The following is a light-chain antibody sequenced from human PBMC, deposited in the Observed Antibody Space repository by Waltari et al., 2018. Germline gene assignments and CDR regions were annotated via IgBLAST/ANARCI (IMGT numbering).Light chain of an antibody. J-gene: IGKJ1*01. CDR1: QSVTSSY. Sequence: EIVLTQSPAPLSLSPGERATLSCRASQSVTSSYLAWYQQKPGQAPRLLIYGASSRATGIPDRFSGSGSGTDFTLTISRLEPEDSAVYYCQQYGSSPRTFGQGTKVEIK. CDR2: GAS. V-gene: IGKV3-20*01. CDR3: QQYGSSPRT.